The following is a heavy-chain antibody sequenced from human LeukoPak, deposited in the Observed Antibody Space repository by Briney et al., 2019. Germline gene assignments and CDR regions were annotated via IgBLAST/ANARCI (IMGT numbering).Heavy chain of an antibody. D-gene: IGHD3-16*01. J-gene: IGHJ5*02. CDR1: GCTFTSYY. Sequence: GASVKVSCKASGCTFTSYYMHWVRQAPRQGLEWMGVVNPTDGRTTYAQNLQGRVTMTRDTSTSTVYMELSSLKSDDTAVYYCAGAVGPRGQSWFDPWGQGTLVTVSS. V-gene: IGHV1-46*03. CDR3: AGAVGPRGQSWFDP. CDR2: VNPTDGRT.